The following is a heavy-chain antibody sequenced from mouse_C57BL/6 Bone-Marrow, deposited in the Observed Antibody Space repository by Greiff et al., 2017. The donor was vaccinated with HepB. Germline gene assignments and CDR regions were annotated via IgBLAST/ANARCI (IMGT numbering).Heavy chain of an antibody. CDR1: GYTFTSYW. V-gene: IGHV1-69*01. Sequence: VQLQQPGAELVMPGASVKLSCKASGYTFTSYWMHWVKQRPGQGLEWIGEIDPSDSYTNYNQKFKGKATLTVDKSSSTAYMQLSSLTSEDDAVYYCARGDYYGSTGYWGQGTTLTVSS. CDR2: IDPSDSYT. J-gene: IGHJ2*01. CDR3: ARGDYYGSTGY. D-gene: IGHD1-1*01.